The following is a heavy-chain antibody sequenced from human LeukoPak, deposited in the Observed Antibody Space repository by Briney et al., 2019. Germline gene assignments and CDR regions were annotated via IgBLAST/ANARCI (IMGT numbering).Heavy chain of an antibody. J-gene: IGHJ6*02. CDR1: GFTFGDYA. CDR3: AKWLDGGYEYYYYYGMDV. Sequence: TGRSLRLSCTASGFTFGDYAMSWVRQAPGKGLEWVSTISGNGGSTYYADSVKGRFTISRDNSKNTLYLQMNSLRTEDTAVYYCAKWLDGGYEYYYYYGMDVWGQGTTVTVSS. CDR2: ISGNGGST. D-gene: IGHD5-12*01. V-gene: IGHV3-23*01.